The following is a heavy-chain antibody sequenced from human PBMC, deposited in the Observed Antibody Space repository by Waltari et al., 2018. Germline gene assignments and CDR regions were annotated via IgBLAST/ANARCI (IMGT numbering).Heavy chain of an antibody. CDR1: GYSFTSHW. Sequence: EVQLVQSGAEVKKPAEALRISCAVSGYSFTSHWISWVRQMPGKGLEWVGRIDPSDSFRNYGPAFEGHVTISVDQSLRTAYLQWDSLKASDTAIYYCVRHRTTYPLEIDYWGQGTLVTVSS. D-gene: IGHD2-2*01. J-gene: IGHJ4*02. CDR3: VRHRTTYPLEIDY. CDR2: IDPSDSFR. V-gene: IGHV5-10-1*01.